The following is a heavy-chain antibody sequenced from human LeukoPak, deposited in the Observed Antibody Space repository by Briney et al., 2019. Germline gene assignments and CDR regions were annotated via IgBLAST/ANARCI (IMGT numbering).Heavy chain of an antibody. J-gene: IGHJ4*02. Sequence: PGGSLRLSCAASGFIFSNHGMRWVRQAPGKGLEWVPSVSGTGSTTNYADSVKGRFTSSRDNSRNTVYLQMNSLRAEDTGIYYCARDPDRGYSGHGPFDHWGQGTLVTVSS. V-gene: IGHV3-23*01. CDR3: ARDPDRGYSGHGPFDH. D-gene: IGHD5-12*01. CDR1: GFIFSNHG. CDR2: VSGTGSTT.